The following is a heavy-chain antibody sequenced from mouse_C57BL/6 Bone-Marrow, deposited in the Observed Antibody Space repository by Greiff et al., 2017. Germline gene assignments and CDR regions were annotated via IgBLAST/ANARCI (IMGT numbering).Heavy chain of an antibody. Sequence: EVKVVESGAELVRPGASVKLSCTASGFNIKDDYMHWVKQRPEQGLEWIGWIDPENGDTEYASKFQGKATITADTSSNTAYLQLSSLTSEDTAVYYCTTLWYFDYWGQGTTLTVSS. CDR3: TTLWYFDY. J-gene: IGHJ2*01. D-gene: IGHD2-1*01. V-gene: IGHV14-4*01. CDR1: GFNIKDDY. CDR2: IDPENGDT.